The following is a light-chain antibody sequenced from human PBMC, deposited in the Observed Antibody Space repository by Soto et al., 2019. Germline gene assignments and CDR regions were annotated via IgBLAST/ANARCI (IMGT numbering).Light chain of an antibody. J-gene: IGLJ3*02. V-gene: IGLV2-14*01. CDR2: DVS. CDR3: SSYTGTLV. CDR1: SSDVGGYNS. Sequence: QSVLTQPASVSGSPGQSITISCTGTSSDVGGYNSVSWYQQHPGKAPKLMIYDVSNRPSGVSNRFSGSKSDNTASLTISGLQAEDEADYYCSSYTGTLVFGGGTKLTVL.